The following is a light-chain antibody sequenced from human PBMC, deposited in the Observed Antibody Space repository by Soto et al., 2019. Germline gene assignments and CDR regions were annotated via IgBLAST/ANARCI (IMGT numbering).Light chain of an antibody. V-gene: IGKV3-20*01. J-gene: IGKJ1*01. CDR1: QSVSSIY. CDR3: QQYSSFLT. Sequence: EIVLTQSPGTLSLSPGERATLSCRASQSVSSIYVAWYQQKPGQAPRLLIYGASSRATVIPGRFSGSGSGTVFTLTISRLAAEDFAVYYCQQYSSFLTFGQGTKVEIK. CDR2: GAS.